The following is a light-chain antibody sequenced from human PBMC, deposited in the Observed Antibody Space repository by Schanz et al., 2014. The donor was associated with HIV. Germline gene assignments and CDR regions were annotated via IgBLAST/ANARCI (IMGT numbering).Light chain of an antibody. V-gene: IGLV2-14*02. CDR3: SSYSGSYTGI. J-gene: IGLJ2*01. CDR1: SSDVGSYNL. CDR2: DVS. Sequence: QSALTQPASVSGSPGQSITISCTGTSSDVGSYNLVSWYQQHPGKAPKLMIYDVSNRPSGVSNRFSGSKSGNTASLTISGLKAEDEADYYCSSYSGSYTGIFGGGTKVTVL.